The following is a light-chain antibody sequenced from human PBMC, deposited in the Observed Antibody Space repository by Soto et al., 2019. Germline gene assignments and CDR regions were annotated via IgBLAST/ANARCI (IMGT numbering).Light chain of an antibody. J-gene: IGKJ3*01. CDR2: DGS. V-gene: IGKV1-33*01. CDR1: QDIGKF. Sequence: DVQMTQSPSSLSASVGDRITITCQASQDIGKFLNWYQQKPGKAPKILIYDGSNLETGVPGRFSGGGSGTHFTFTISSLQPEDIGTYYCQQYDNVVLTFGPGTKVDLK. CDR3: QQYDNVVLT.